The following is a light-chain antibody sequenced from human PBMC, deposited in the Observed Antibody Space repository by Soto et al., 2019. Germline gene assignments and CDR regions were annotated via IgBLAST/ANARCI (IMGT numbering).Light chain of an antibody. CDR2: AAS. V-gene: IGKV3-20*01. J-gene: IGKJ1*01. CDR3: QQLNSYPLT. Sequence: EIVLTQSPGTLSLSPGERATLSCRASQSVSNNYLAWYQQKPGQAPRLLIYAASTLQSGVPSRFSGSGSGTDFTLTISSLQPEDFATYYCQQLNSYPLTFGQGTKVDIK. CDR1: QSVSNNY.